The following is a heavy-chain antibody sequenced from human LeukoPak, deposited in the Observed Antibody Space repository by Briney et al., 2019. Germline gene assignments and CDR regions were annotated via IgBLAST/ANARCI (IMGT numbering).Heavy chain of an antibody. CDR2: IYSGGST. J-gene: IGHJ5*02. CDR3: ARQTPFEDAYYAFDP. Sequence: PGGSLRLSCAASGFTVSSNYMSWVRQAPGKGLEWVSVIYSGGSTYYADSVKGRFTISRDNSKNTLYLQMNSLRAEDTAVYYCARQTPFEDAYYAFDPWGQGTLVTVSS. V-gene: IGHV3-53*01. CDR1: GFTVSSNY. D-gene: IGHD3-10*01.